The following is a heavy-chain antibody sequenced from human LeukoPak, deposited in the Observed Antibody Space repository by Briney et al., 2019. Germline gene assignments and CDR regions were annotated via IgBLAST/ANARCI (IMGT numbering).Heavy chain of an antibody. V-gene: IGHV1-8*01. CDR2: MNPNSGNT. Sequence: GASVKVSCKASGYTFTSYDINWVRQATGQGLEWMGWMNPNSGNTGYAQKFQGRVTMTRNTSISTAYMELSRLRSEDTAVYYCWYYDSSGYYQNDYWGQGTLVTVSS. CDR1: GYTFTSYD. D-gene: IGHD3-22*01. J-gene: IGHJ4*02. CDR3: WYYDSSGYYQNDY.